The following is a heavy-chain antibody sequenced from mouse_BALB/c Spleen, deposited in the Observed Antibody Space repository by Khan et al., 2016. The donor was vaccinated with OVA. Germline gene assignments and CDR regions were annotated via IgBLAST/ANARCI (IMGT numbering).Heavy chain of an antibody. V-gene: IGHV2-6-1*01. D-gene: IGHD2-4*01. CDR3: ARQPYYHYNILDY. J-gene: IGHJ4*01. CDR1: GFSLTTYG. Sequence: QVQLKQSGPGLAAPSQSLSITCTISGFSLTTYGVHWVRQPPGKGLEWLAVTWSDGNTNYNSALKSRLTITKDNSQSQVFLKMNSLQTDDTAIYFCARQPYYHYNILDYWGQGTSVTVSS. CDR2: TWSDGNT.